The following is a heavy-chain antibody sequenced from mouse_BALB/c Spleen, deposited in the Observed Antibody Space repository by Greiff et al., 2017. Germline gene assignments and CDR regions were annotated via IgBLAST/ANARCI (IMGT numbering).Heavy chain of an antibody. CDR1: GFTFSSYA. D-gene: IGHD2-4*01. CDR3: ARRGDYDGFAY. J-gene: IGHJ3*01. V-gene: IGHV5-6-5*01. CDR2: ISSGGST. Sequence: EVKVVESGGGLVKPGGSLKLSCAASGFTFSSYAMSWVRQTPEKRLEWVASISSGGSTYYPDSVKGRFTISRDNARNILYLQMSSLRSEDTAMYYCARRGDYDGFAYWGQGTLVTVSA.